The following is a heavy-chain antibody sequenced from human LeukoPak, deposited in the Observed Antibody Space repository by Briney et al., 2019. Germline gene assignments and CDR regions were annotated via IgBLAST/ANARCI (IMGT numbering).Heavy chain of an antibody. D-gene: IGHD6-19*01. CDR1: GFTFSEFY. V-gene: IGHV3-11*04. CDR3: AKDLSRAVAADWFDP. J-gene: IGHJ5*02. CDR2: ISSGSSTI. Sequence: PGGSLRLSCAASGFTFSEFYMSWIRQAPGKGLEWVSSISSGSSTIQYADSVKGRFTISRDNAKNSLYLQMNSLRAEDTAVYYCAKDLSRAVAADWFDPWDQGSLVTVSS.